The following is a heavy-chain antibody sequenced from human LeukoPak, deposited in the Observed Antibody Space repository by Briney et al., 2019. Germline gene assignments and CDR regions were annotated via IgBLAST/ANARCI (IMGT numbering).Heavy chain of an antibody. V-gene: IGHV3-53*01. CDR3: AREGAKSTTPLDY. CDR2: IYSGGST. CDR1: EFTVSSYH. D-gene: IGHD1-26*01. Sequence: PGGSLRLSCAASEFTVSSYHLSWVRQAPGEGLEWLSVIYSGGSTYYADSVKGRFTISRDNSKNTLYLQMNTLRAEDTAVYYCAREGAKSTTPLDYWGQGTLVTVSS. J-gene: IGHJ4*02.